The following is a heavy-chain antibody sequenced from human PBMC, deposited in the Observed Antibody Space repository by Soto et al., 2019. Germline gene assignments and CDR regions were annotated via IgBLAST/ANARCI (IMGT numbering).Heavy chain of an antibody. CDR2: ISGSGGST. Sequence: GALRLPCAASGFTFSSYALSWVRQAPGELLEWVSAISGSGGSTYYADSVKGRFTISRDNSKNTLYLQMNSLRAEDTAVYYCAKDYHDSSGYYAHWFDPWGQGTLVTVSS. V-gene: IGHV3-23*01. CDR3: AKDYHDSSGYYAHWFDP. J-gene: IGHJ5*02. D-gene: IGHD3-22*01. CDR1: GFTFSSYA.